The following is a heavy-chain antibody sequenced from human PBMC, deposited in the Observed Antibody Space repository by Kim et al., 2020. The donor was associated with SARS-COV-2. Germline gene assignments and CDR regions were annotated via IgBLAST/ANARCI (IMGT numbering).Heavy chain of an antibody. V-gene: IGHV1-3*01. CDR3: LGGYHFDY. Sequence: DGYTKYSAKFQGRVTFTRDTSASTAYMELSGLRSEDSAVFYCLGGYHFDYWGQGTPVTVSS. J-gene: IGHJ4*02. D-gene: IGHD2-15*01. CDR2: DGYT.